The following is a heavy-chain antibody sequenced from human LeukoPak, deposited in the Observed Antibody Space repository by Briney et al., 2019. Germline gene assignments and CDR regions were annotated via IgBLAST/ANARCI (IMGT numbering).Heavy chain of an antibody. CDR2: ISSSSSYI. Sequence: GGSLRLSCAASGFTFSSYSVNWVRQAPGKGLGWVSSISSSSSYIYYADSVKGRFTISRDNAKNSLYLQMNSLRAEDTAVYYCARGGLVGARDLNAFDIWGQGTMVTVSS. CDR3: ARGGLVGARDLNAFDI. V-gene: IGHV3-21*01. J-gene: IGHJ3*02. CDR1: GFTFSSYS. D-gene: IGHD1-26*01.